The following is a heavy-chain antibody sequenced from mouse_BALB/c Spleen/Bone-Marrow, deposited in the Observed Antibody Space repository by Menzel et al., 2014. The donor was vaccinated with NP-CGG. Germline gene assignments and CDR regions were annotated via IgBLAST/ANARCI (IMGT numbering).Heavy chain of an antibody. D-gene: IGHD1-1*01. J-gene: IGHJ3*01. CDR2: IDPANGNT. CDR1: GFNIKDTY. V-gene: IGHV14-3*02. Sequence: LGESGAEIVKPGASVKLSCTASGFNIKDTYMHWVQQRPEQGLEWIGRIDPANGNTKYDPKFQGKATITADTSSNTAYLQLSSLTSEDTAVYYCARYNYGSSQFAYWGQGTLVTVSA. CDR3: ARYNYGSSQFAY.